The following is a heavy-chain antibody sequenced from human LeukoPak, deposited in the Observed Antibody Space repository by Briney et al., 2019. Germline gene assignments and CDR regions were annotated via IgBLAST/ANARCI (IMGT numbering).Heavy chain of an antibody. V-gene: IGHV4-30-4*01. CDR3: ARQSQQLVPFDY. D-gene: IGHD6-6*01. CDR1: GGSISSGDYY. Sequence: SETLSLTCTVSGGSISSGDYYWSWIRQPPGKGLEWIGYIYYSGSTYYNPSLKSRVTISVDTSKNQFSLKLSSVTAADTAVYYCARQSQQLVPFDYWGQGTLVSVSS. J-gene: IGHJ4*02. CDR2: IYYSGST.